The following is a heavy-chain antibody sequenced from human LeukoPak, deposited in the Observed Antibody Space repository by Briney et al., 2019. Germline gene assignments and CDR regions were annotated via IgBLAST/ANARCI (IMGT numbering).Heavy chain of an antibody. D-gene: IGHD6-13*01. CDR3: ARVDLLVIAADGTFDY. Sequence: GASVKVSCKASGYTFTSYAMHWVRQAPGQRLDGMGWINAGNGNTKYSQKFQGRVTITRDTSASTAYMELSSLRSEDTAVYYCARVDLLVIAADGTFDYWGEGTVVTVSS. V-gene: IGHV1-3*01. CDR2: INAGNGNT. CDR1: GYTFTSYA. J-gene: IGHJ4*02.